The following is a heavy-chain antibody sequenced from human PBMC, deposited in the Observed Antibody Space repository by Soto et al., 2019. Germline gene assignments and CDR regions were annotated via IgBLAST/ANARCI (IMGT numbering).Heavy chain of an antibody. Sequence: ASVKVSCKASGYTFTSYGISWVRQAPGQGLEWMGWISAYNGDTSYAQKLQGRVTMTTDTSTSTAYMELRSLRSDDTAVYYCARDWDYYDSSGYYYWGQGTLVTV. CDR3: ARDWDYYDSSGYYY. J-gene: IGHJ4*02. CDR2: ISAYNGDT. D-gene: IGHD3-22*01. V-gene: IGHV1-18*04. CDR1: GYTFTSYG.